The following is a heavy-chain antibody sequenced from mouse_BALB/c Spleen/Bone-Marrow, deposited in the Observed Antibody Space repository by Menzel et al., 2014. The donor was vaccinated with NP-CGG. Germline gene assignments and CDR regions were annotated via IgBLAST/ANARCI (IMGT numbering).Heavy chain of an antibody. Sequence: VQLQQSGAELARPGASVKMSCKASGYTFTSYTMHWVKQRPGQGLEWIGYINPTIGYTNYNQKFKDKATLTADKSSSTAYMQLSSLTSEDSAAYYCSTTLITTADYWGQGTTPSVSS. CDR1: GYTFTSYT. CDR2: INPTIGYT. V-gene: IGHV1-4*01. J-gene: IGHJ2*01. D-gene: IGHD2-4*01. CDR3: STTLITTADY.